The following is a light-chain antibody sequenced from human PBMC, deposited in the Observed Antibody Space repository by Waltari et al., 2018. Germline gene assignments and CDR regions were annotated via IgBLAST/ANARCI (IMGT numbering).Light chain of an antibody. CDR3: QHYRSLPVT. V-gene: IGKV3-20*01. CDR2: DVS. J-gene: IGKJ1*01. CDR1: ESVRGA. Sequence: EIVLTQSPGTLSLSPGERATLSCRTSESVRGALAWYQQRPGQAPRLLIYDVSSRATGIPDRLSGSGSGTDFSLTISRLEPEDFALYYCQHYRSLPVTFGQGTKVEIK.